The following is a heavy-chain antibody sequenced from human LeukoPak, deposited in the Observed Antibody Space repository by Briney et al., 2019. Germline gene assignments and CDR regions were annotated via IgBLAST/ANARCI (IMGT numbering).Heavy chain of an antibody. CDR2: IYYSGST. CDR1: GGSISSSSYY. V-gene: IGHV4-39*01. J-gene: IGHJ5*02. Sequence: NPSETLSLTCTVSGGSISSSSYYWGWIRQPPGKGLEWIGSIYYSGSTYYNPSLKSRVTISVDTSKNQFSLKLSSVTAADTAVYYCARGGWYSSSWYSPPPYINWFDPWGQGTLVTVSS. D-gene: IGHD6-13*01. CDR3: ARGGWYSSSWYSPPPYINWFDP.